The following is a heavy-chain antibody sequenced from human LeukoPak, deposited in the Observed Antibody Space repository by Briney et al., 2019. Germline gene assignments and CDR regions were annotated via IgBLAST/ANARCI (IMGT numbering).Heavy chain of an antibody. J-gene: IGHJ3*02. Sequence: SVKVSCKASGGTFSSYEISWVRQTPGQGLEWMGGIIPMFGTAKYAQKFQGRVTITADKSTSTAYMELSSLRSDDTAVYYCARGCSSTSCYGGAFDIWGQGTMVTVSS. CDR2: IIPMFGTA. CDR3: ARGCSSTSCYGGAFDI. CDR1: GGTFSSYE. V-gene: IGHV1-69*06. D-gene: IGHD2-2*01.